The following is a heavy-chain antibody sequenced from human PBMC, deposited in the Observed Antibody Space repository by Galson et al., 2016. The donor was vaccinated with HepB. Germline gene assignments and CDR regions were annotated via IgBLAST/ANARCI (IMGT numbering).Heavy chain of an antibody. Sequence: SLRLSCAASGFIFSSYNMNWVRQAPGKGLEWVSYISSTSNTRYYGDSVKGRFTVSRDNAKDSLYLQMNSLRDEDTAVYFCAGDTGHYDVLTGYPYGMDVWGQGTTVTVSS. D-gene: IGHD3-9*01. CDR3: AGDTGHYDVLTGYPYGMDV. CDR1: GFIFSSYN. CDR2: ISSTSNTR. V-gene: IGHV3-48*02. J-gene: IGHJ6*02.